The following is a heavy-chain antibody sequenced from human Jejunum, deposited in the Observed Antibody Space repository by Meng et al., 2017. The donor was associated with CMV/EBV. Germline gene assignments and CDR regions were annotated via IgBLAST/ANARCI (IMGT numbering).Heavy chain of an antibody. CDR3: ARENAYGINYFDP. D-gene: IGHD1-7*01. V-gene: IGHV3-21*01. Sequence: SGLTFSNYMMNWVRQAPGKGLEWVSSISISSFMYYADSVKGRFTISRDNAKNSLYLQMNSLRAEDTAVYYCARENAYGINYFDPWGQGALVTVSS. J-gene: IGHJ5*02. CDR2: ISISSFM. CDR1: GLTFSNYM.